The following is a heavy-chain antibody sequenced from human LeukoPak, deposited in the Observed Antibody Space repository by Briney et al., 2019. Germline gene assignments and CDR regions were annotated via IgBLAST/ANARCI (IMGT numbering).Heavy chain of an antibody. CDR3: ARGPRMVAMNGYAFDI. J-gene: IGHJ3*02. CDR1: GGSISSYY. D-gene: IGHD2-2*01. Sequence: SETLSLTCIVSGGSISSYYWNWIRQSAGKGLEWIGRIYIGGSTSYNPSLKSRVTMSVGMSKIQFSLNLTSVTAADTAMYYCARGPRMVAMNGYAFDIWGSGTTVIVSS. V-gene: IGHV4-4*07. CDR2: IYIGGST.